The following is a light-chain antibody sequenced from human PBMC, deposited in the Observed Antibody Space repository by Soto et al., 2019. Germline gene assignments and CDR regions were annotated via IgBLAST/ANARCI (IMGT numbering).Light chain of an antibody. CDR2: AAS. V-gene: IGKV3-20*01. CDR3: QQYTGPPTT. J-gene: IGKJ5*01. Sequence: EIILTQSPDTLSLSPGERATISCRASQTVSSNYLAWCQQRPGQAPMLLIYAASTRAAGIPDRFSGSGSGTDFTLTITRLEPEDSAVYFCQQYTGPPTTFGQGTRLEI. CDR1: QTVSSNY.